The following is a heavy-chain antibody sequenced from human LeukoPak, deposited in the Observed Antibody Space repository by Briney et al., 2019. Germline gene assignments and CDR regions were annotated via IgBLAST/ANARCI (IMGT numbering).Heavy chain of an antibody. CDR2: IRYDGGNK. CDR3: ARSPYYYDSSGYYYYYYMDV. CDR1: GFTFSSYG. J-gene: IGHJ6*03. V-gene: IGHV3-30*02. D-gene: IGHD3-22*01. Sequence: GGSLRLSCGASGFTFSSYGMHWVRQAPGKGLEWVAFIRYDGGNKNYADSVKGRFTISRDNAKNSLYLQMNSLRAEDTALYHCARSPYYYDSSGYYYYYYMDVWGKGTTVTISS.